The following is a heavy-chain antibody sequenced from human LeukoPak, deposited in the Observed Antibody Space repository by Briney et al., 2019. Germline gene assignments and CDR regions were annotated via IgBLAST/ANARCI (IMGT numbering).Heavy chain of an antibody. CDR1: GFTFSSYF. Sequence: GGSLRLSCAASGFTFSSYFMGWVRQAPGKGLEWVANIKEDGSQKYYVDSVKGRFTISRDNAKNSLYLQMNSLRAEDTAVYYCARAHHRRVYDYVWGSYPYWGQGTLVTVSS. CDR2: IKEDGSQK. CDR3: ARAHHRRVYDYVWGSYPY. V-gene: IGHV3-7*01. J-gene: IGHJ4*02. D-gene: IGHD3-16*02.